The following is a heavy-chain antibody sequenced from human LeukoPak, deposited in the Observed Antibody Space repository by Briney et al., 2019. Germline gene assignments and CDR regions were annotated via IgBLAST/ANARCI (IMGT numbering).Heavy chain of an antibody. D-gene: IGHD3-22*01. Sequence: GGSLRLSCAASGFTFSSYGMHWVRQAPGKGLEWVAVIWYDGSNKYYADSVKGRFTISRDNSKNTLYLQMNSLRAEDTAVYYCARDYYDGSGYYSSGYFDYWGQGTLVTVSS. J-gene: IGHJ4*02. V-gene: IGHV3-33*01. CDR1: GFTFSSYG. CDR2: IWYDGSNK. CDR3: ARDYYDGSGYYSSGYFDY.